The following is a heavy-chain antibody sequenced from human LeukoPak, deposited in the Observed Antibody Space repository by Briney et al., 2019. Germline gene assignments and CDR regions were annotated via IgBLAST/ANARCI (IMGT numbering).Heavy chain of an antibody. V-gene: IGHV3-15*01. J-gene: IGHJ4*02. CDR2: IKSITDGGTT. Sequence: GGSLRLSCAASGFTFSNAWMSWVRQAPGKGLEWVGRIKSITDGGTTDYAAPVKGRFTISRDDSKNTLYLQMNSLKTEDTAVYYCTTDSPSTYYYGSGSYYKVVDYWGQGTLVTVSS. CDR1: GFTFSNAW. CDR3: TTDSPSTYYYGSGSYYKVVDY. D-gene: IGHD3-10*01.